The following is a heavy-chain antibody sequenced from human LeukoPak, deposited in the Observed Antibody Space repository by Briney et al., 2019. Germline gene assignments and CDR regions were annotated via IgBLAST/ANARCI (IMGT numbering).Heavy chain of an antibody. V-gene: IGHV1-18*01. J-gene: IGHJ6*03. CDR2: ISAYNGNT. CDR3: ARIPCPFVPLCTGAYYMDV. Sequence: ASVKVSCKASGYTFTSYGISWVRQAPGQGLEWMGWISAYNGNTNYAQKLQGRVTMTTDTSTSTAYMELRSLRSDDTAVYYCARIPCPFVPLCTGAYYMDVWGKGTTVTVSS. D-gene: IGHD2-8*01. CDR1: GYTFTSYG.